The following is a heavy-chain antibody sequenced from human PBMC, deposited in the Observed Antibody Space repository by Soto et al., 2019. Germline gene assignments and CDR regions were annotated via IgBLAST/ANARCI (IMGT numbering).Heavy chain of an antibody. CDR3: AGGGKYQQHETYYFDF. Sequence: QLQLQESGPGLVEPSETLSLTCTVSGASISSSGYYWGWIRQPPGKGPEWIGSIYYSGTTYYNPSLQSRATISVDTSKNQFSLKLNSVTAADTAVYSCAGGGKYQQHETYYFDFWGQGTLVTVSS. CDR1: GASISSSGYY. V-gene: IGHV4-39*01. J-gene: IGHJ4*02. D-gene: IGHD3-16*01. CDR2: IYYSGTT.